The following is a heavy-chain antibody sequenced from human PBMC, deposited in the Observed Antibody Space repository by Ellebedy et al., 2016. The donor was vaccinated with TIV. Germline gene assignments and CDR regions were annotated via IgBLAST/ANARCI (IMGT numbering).Heavy chain of an antibody. V-gene: IGHV3-7*01. CDR3: ARGDTNSGDY. CDR1: EFTFSRYW. CDR2: INQDGSEI. J-gene: IGHJ4*02. Sequence: GESLKISXAASEFTFSRYWMSWVRQAPGKGLEWVANINQDGSEIYSVDSVTGRFTISRDNAKNSLYLQLNSLRAEDTAVYYCARGDTNSGDYWGQGTLVSVSS. D-gene: IGHD3-3*01.